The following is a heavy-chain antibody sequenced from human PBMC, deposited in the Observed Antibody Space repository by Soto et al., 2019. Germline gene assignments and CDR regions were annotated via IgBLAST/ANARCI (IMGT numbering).Heavy chain of an antibody. V-gene: IGHV1-2*04. D-gene: IGHD6-6*01. Sequence: ASVKVSCKASGYTFTGYYMHWVRRAPGQGLEWMGWINPNSGGTNYAQKFQGWVTMTRDTSISTAYMELSSLRSEDTAVYYCATEGSIAARWSYWGQGTLVTVSS. CDR3: ATEGSIAARWSY. CDR2: INPNSGGT. CDR1: GYTFTGYY. J-gene: IGHJ4*02.